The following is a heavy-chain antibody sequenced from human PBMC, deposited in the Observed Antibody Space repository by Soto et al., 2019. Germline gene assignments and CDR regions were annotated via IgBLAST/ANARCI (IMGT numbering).Heavy chain of an antibody. CDR2: INPSGGSA. CDR3: ARDGYCGGDCYPEYFQH. J-gene: IGHJ1*01. CDR1: GYTFTSYY. Sequence: GASVKVSCKASGYTFTSYYMYWVRQAPGQGLEWMGIINPSGGSASYAQKFQGRVTMTRDTSTSTVYMELSSLRSEDTAVYYCARDGYCGGDCYPEYFQHWGQGTLVTVSS. D-gene: IGHD2-21*02. V-gene: IGHV1-46*01.